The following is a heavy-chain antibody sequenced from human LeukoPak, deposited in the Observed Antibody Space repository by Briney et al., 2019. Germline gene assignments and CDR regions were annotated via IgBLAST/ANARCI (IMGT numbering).Heavy chain of an antibody. Sequence: GGSLRLSRAASGFTFSSSAMSWVPQAPGKGLEWVSALSGRGGSTYYADSVKGRFTISRDNSKNTLYLQMNSLRAEDTAVYYCARVQDSSGYFSALLGHREAGMDVWGQGTTVTVSS. CDR1: GFTFSSSA. D-gene: IGHD3-22*01. V-gene: IGHV3-23*01. J-gene: IGHJ6*02. CDR2: LSGRGGST. CDR3: ARVQDSSGYFSALLGHREAGMDV.